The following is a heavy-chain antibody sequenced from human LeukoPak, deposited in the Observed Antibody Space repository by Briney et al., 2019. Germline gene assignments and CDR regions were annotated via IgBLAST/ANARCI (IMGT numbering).Heavy chain of an antibody. CDR2: IKQDGNVK. Sequence: GGSLRLSCAASGFTFSRYWMSWVRQAPGKGLEWVASIKQDGNVKYYVDSVKGRSTISRDNAKNSLYLQMNSLRAEDTAVYYCARPAYCGGDCYFYFDYWGQGTLVTVSS. J-gene: IGHJ4*02. CDR1: GFTFSRYW. CDR3: ARPAYCGGDCYFYFDY. V-gene: IGHV3-7*01. D-gene: IGHD2-21*02.